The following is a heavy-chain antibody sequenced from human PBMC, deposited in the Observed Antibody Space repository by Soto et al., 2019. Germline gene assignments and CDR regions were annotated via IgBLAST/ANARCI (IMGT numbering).Heavy chain of an antibody. D-gene: IGHD6-6*01. Sequence: QVQLVESGGGVVQPGRSLGLSCAASGFTFSSYAMHWVRQAPGKGLEWVAVISYDGSNKYYADSVKGRFTISRDNSKNTLYLQMNSLRAEDTAVYYCARGDSVYSSSAGNAFDIWGQGTMVTVSS. CDR3: ARGDSVYSSSAGNAFDI. CDR1: GFTFSSYA. V-gene: IGHV3-30-3*01. CDR2: ISYDGSNK. J-gene: IGHJ3*02.